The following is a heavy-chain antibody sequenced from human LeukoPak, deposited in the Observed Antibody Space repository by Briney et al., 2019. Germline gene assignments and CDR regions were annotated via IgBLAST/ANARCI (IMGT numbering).Heavy chain of an antibody. D-gene: IGHD3-10*01. J-gene: IGHJ4*02. V-gene: IGHV3-9*01. CDR1: GFTFDDYA. CDR3: AKDGGSGVGEFLYFDY. Sequence: GGSLRLSCAASGFTFDDYAMHWVRQAPGKGLEWVSGISWNSGSIGYADSVNGRFTISRDNAKNSLYLQMNSLRAEDTALYYCAKDGGSGVGEFLYFDYWGQGTLVTVSS. CDR2: ISWNSGSI.